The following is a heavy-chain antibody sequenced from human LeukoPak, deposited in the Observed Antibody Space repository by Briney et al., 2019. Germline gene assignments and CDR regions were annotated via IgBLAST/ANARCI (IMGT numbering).Heavy chain of an antibody. V-gene: IGHV3-7*01. CDR3: AREDDWNYEDY. D-gene: IGHD1-7*01. J-gene: IGHJ4*02. CDR1: GFTFSNYW. Sequence: GGSLRLSCAASGFTFSNYWMSWVRQAPGKGLEWVANVKQDGSEKYYVNSVKGRFTISRDDAKNSLYLQMNSLRAEDTAMYYCAREDDWNYEDYWGQGTLVTVSS. CDR2: VKQDGSEK.